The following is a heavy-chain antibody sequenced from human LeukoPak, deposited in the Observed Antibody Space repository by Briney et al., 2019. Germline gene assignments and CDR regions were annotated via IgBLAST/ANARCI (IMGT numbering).Heavy chain of an antibody. CDR3: ARGPRDPTEYCSRGTCSPTYEV. CDR2: ISSSGRRI. J-gene: IGHJ4*02. CDR1: GFTFSDYE. D-gene: IGHD2-15*01. Sequence: GGSLRLSCAASGFTFSDYEMNWVRQAPGKGLEWVSYISSSGRRIYYADSVKGRFTISRDNAKNSLYLQMNSLRADDTSTYYCARGPRDPTEYCSRGTCSPTYEVWGQGTLVTVSS. V-gene: IGHV3-48*03.